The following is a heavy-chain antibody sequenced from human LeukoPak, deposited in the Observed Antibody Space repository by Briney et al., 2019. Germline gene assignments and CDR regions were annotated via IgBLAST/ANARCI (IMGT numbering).Heavy chain of an antibody. V-gene: IGHV3-49*03. Sequence: GGSLRLSCTASGFTFGDYAMSWFRQAPGKGLEWVGFIRSKAYGGTTEYVASVKGRFTISRDDSKSIAYLQMNSLKTEDTAVYYCTRDRDIVVVVAKHDAFDIWGQGTMVTVSS. CDR3: TRDRDIVVVVAKHDAFDI. CDR1: GFTFGDYA. CDR2: IRSKAYGGTT. J-gene: IGHJ3*02. D-gene: IGHD2-15*01.